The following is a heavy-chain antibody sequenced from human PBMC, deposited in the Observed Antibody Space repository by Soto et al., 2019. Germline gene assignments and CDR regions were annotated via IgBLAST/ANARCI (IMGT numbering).Heavy chain of an antibody. D-gene: IGHD3-22*01. CDR1: GFTFSSYA. J-gene: IGHJ3*02. CDR2: ISGSGGST. Sequence: EVQLLESGGGLVQPGGSLRLSCAASGFTFSSYAMSWVRQAPGKGLEWVSAISGSGGSTYYADSVKGRFTISRDNSKNTLCLQMNSLRAEDTAVYYCAKDHPYSGYDFGVDYYDSSGYYSAPLGAFDIWGQGTMVTVSS. CDR3: AKDHPYSGYDFGVDYYDSSGYYSAPLGAFDI. V-gene: IGHV3-23*01.